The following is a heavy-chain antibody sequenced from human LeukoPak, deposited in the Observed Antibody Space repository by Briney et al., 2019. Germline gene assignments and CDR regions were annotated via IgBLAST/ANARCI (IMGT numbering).Heavy chain of an antibody. CDR2: ITGSGENT. D-gene: IGHD2-15*01. V-gene: IGHV3-23*01. Sequence: GGSLRLSCAASGFTFSTYRMTWVRQSPGKRLEWVSGITGSGENTYYAGSVKGRFTISRDNSKNTLYLQMNSLRPEDTAVYYCAKSLVSGGSCYSCFDYWGQGTLVTVSS. CDR3: AKSLVSGGSCYSCFDY. CDR1: GFTFSTYR. J-gene: IGHJ4*02.